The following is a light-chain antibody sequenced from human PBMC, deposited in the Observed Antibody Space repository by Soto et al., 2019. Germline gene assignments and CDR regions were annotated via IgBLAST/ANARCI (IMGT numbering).Light chain of an antibody. CDR3: QQYNTYST. CDR1: QSISSNF. CDR2: GAS. V-gene: IGKV3-20*01. J-gene: IGKJ5*01. Sequence: EIVLTQSPGTLSLSPGEGATLSCRASQSISSNFLAWYQQKRGQAPRLLIHGASNRATGIPDRFSGSGSGTEFTLTISSLQPDDFATYYCQQYNTYSTFGQGTRLEIK.